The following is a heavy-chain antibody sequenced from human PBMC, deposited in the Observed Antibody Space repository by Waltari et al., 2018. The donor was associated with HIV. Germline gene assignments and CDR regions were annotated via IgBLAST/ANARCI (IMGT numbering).Heavy chain of an antibody. J-gene: IGHJ5*02. CDR1: GGSISSYY. CDR3: ARHRLVGGINWFDP. D-gene: IGHD1-20*01. CDR2: IYYSGST. Sequence: QVQLQESGPGLVKPSETLSLTCTVSGGSISSYYWSWIRQPPGKGLEWIGYIYYSGSTNYNPSLKSRVTISVDTSKNQFSLKLSSVTAADTAVYYCARHRLVGGINWFDPWGQGTLVTVSS. V-gene: IGHV4-59*08.